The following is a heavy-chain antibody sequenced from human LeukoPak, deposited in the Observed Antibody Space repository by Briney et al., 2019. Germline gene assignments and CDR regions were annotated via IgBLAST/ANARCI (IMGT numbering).Heavy chain of an antibody. CDR1: GFTFSSYS. D-gene: IGHD4-23*01. V-gene: IGHV3-21*01. CDR2: ISSSSSYI. J-gene: IGHJ4*02. Sequence: GESLRLSCAASGFTFSSYSMNWVRQAPGKGLGWVSSISSSSSYIYYADSVKGRFTISRDNAKNSLYLQMSSLRAEDTAVYYCARLDGMVVTPFDFWGQGTLVTVSS. CDR3: ARLDGMVVTPFDF.